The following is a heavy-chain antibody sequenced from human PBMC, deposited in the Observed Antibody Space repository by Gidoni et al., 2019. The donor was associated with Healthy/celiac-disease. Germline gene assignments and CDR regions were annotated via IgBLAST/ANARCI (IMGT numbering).Heavy chain of an antibody. J-gene: IGHJ4*02. Sequence: EVQLLESGGGLVQPGGSLRLSCAASGFTFSSYAMSWVRQAPGKGLEWVSAISGSGGSTYYADSVKGRFTISRDNSKNTLYLQMNSLRAEDTAVYYCAKSFMVRGVILKTFYYFDYWGQGTLVTVSS. CDR3: AKSFMVRGVILKTFYYFDY. V-gene: IGHV3-23*01. CDR1: GFTFSSYA. CDR2: ISGSGGST. D-gene: IGHD3-10*01.